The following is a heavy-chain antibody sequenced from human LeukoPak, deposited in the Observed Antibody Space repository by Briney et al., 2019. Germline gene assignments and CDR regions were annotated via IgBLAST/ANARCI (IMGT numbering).Heavy chain of an antibody. CDR2: IYYSGST. D-gene: IGHD3-22*01. CDR1: GGSISSSSYS. V-gene: IGHV4-39*07. CDR3: AREPLSYYDSFWSSY. J-gene: IGHJ4*02. Sequence: PSETLSLTCTVSGGSISSSSYSWGWIRQPPGKGLERIGSIYYSGSTYYNPSLKSRVTISVDTSKNQFSLKLSSVTAADTAVYYCAREPLSYYDSFWSSYWGQGTLVTVSS.